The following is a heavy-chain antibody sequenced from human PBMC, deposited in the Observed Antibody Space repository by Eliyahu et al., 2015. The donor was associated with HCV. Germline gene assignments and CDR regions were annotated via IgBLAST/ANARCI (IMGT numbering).Heavy chain of an antibody. J-gene: IGHJ4*02. V-gene: IGHV3-23*04. CDR3: AKVVMDWGPYDY. D-gene: IGHD3/OR15-3a*01. CDR1: GFMFRNYA. Sequence: EVQLVESGGGLVQPGGSLTLSCAASGFMFRNYAMTWVRQTPGKGLEWVAAMSGGGITHYADSVKGRFTVSRDNSKNTVSLHMSSLRAADTAVYYCAKVVMDWGPYDYWGQGTLVTVSS. CDR2: MSGGGIT.